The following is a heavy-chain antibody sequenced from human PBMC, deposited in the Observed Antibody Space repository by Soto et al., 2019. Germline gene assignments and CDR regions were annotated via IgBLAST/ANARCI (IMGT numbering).Heavy chain of an antibody. CDR2: IYHSGST. CDR3: ARDRYYDSSGRSFDY. D-gene: IGHD3-22*01. J-gene: IGHJ4*02. CDR1: GGSISSSNW. V-gene: IGHV4-4*02. Sequence: SETLSLTCAVSGGSISSSNWWSWVRQSPGKGLEWIGEIYHSGSTNYNPSLKSRVTISVDKSKNQFSLKLSSVTAADTAVYYCARDRYYDSSGRSFDYWGQGTLVTVSS.